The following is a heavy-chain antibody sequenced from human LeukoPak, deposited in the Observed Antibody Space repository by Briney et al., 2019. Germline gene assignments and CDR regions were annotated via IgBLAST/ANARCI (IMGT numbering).Heavy chain of an antibody. J-gene: IGHJ4*02. V-gene: IGHV3-7*01. Sequence: GGSLSLSCAPSGFTFSSYWMTWVRQAPGKGLEWVANIKEDGSEKYYVDSVKGRFTISRDNAKNSLYLQMNSLRAEDTALYYCARGGPTGALDDWGQGTLLTVSS. CDR3: ARGGPTGALDD. CDR2: IKEDGSEK. CDR1: GFTFSSYW. D-gene: IGHD7-27*01.